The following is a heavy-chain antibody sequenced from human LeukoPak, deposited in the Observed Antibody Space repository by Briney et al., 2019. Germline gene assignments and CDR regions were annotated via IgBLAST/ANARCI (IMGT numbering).Heavy chain of an antibody. J-gene: IGHJ5*02. CDR2: IYYSGST. CDR3: ARGQYYDFWSGPWWFDP. V-gene: IGHV4-59*01. CDR1: GGSISSYY. D-gene: IGHD3-3*01. Sequence: SETLSLTCTVSGGSISSYYWSWIRQPPGKGLEWIGYIYYSGSTNYNPSLKGRVTISVDTSKNQFSLKLSSVTAADTAVYYCARGQYYDFWSGPWWFDPWGQGTLVTVSS.